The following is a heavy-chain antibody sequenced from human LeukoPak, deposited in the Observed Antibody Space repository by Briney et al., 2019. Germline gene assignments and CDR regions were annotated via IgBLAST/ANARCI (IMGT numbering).Heavy chain of an antibody. J-gene: IGHJ4*02. CDR3: AKSTVTNYFDN. D-gene: IGHD4-17*01. CDR2: ISRSGSTI. CDR1: GFTFSSYE. V-gene: IGHV3-48*03. Sequence: QPGGSLRLSCAASGFTFSSYEMNWVRQAPGKGLEWISYISRSGSTINYADSVKGRFTISRDDAKYSLYLQMNSLRAEDTAVYYCAKSTVTNYFDNWGQGSLVTVSS.